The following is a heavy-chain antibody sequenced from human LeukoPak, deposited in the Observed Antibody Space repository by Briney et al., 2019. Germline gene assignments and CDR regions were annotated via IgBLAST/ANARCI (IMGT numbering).Heavy chain of an antibody. CDR2: IIGSSGTA. D-gene: IGHD5-12*01. CDR3: AKGAYDYIEIAYFDY. Sequence: PGGSLRLSCVASGFSFSNYAMNWVRQAPGKGLEWVSLIIGSSGTAFYADSVKGRFTISRDKSKSTLYLQMNSLRAEDTAVYYCAKGAYDYIEIAYFDYWGQGSLVTVSS. V-gene: IGHV3-23*01. CDR1: GFSFSNYA. J-gene: IGHJ4*02.